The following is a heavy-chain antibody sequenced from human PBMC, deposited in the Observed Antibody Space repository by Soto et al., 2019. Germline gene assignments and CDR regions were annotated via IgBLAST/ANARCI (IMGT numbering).Heavy chain of an antibody. J-gene: IGHJ6*02. CDR2: IYPGDSDT. CDR3: ARLKITMVRGVVYYYYGMDV. Sequence: GESLKISCKGSGYSFTSYWIGWVRQMPGKGLEWMGIIYPGDSDTRYSPSFQGQVTISADKSISTSYLQWSCLKASDTAMYYCARLKITMVRGVVYYYYGMDVWGQGTTVTVSS. CDR1: GYSFTSYW. V-gene: IGHV5-51*01. D-gene: IGHD3-10*01.